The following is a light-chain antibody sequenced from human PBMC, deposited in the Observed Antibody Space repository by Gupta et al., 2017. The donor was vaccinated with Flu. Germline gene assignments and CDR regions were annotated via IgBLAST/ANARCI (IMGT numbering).Light chain of an antibody. V-gene: IGKV1-39*01. J-gene: IGKJ2*03. Sequence: DIQMTQSPSSLSASVGDRVTITCRASQSISSYLDGYQQKPGKAPKLLIYAASSWQSGVPSRFSGSGSGTDFTLTISSRQPEDFAAYYCQQSYSNPQDSFGQGTKLEIK. CDR3: QQSYSNPQDS. CDR2: AAS. CDR1: QSISSY.